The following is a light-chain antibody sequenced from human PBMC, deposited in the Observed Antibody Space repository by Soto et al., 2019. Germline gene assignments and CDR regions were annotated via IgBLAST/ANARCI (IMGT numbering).Light chain of an antibody. CDR3: AAWDDSLKVVV. J-gene: IGLJ2*01. Sequence: QSVLTQPPSASGTPGQTVTISCSGSRSNIGTNTLNWFQQLPGTAPKLLISTSNQRPSGVRDRFSGSKSGASASLAIRGLQSEDEADYYCAAWDDSLKVVVFGGGTKLTVL. CDR2: TSN. CDR1: RSNIGTNT. V-gene: IGLV1-44*01.